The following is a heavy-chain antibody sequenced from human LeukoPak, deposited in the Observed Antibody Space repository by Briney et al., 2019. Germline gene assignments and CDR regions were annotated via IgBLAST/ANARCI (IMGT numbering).Heavy chain of an antibody. CDR1: GGSISSGGYY. Sequence: SETLSLTCTVSGGSISSGGYYWSWIRQHPGKGLEWIGYIYYSGSTYYNPSLKSRVTISIDTSKNQFSLKLSSVTAADTAVYYCARAITIFGIDPWGQGTLVTVSS. CDR2: IYYSGST. CDR3: ARAITIFGIDP. J-gene: IGHJ5*02. V-gene: IGHV4-31*03. D-gene: IGHD3-3*01.